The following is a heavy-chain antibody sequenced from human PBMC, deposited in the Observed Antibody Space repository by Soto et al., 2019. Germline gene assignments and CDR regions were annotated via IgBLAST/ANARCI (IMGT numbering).Heavy chain of an antibody. CDR1: GGSVNSGFYY. Sequence: QVQLQESGPGLVKPSQTLSLTCTVSGGSVNSGFYYWTWIRQHPGKGLEWIGYIYDSGSTYYNPSPKRRVTISVDTSKNQFSLKLSSLTAADTAVYYCARDSHTTYFDYWGQGTLVTVSS. D-gene: IGHD1-1*01. CDR3: ARDSHTTYFDY. CDR2: IYDSGST. V-gene: IGHV4-31*03. J-gene: IGHJ4*02.